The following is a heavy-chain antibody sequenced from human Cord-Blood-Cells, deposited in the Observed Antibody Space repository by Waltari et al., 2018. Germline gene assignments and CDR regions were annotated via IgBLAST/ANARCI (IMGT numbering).Heavy chain of an antibody. CDR2: NNHSGNT. Sequence: QVQLQQWGAGLLKPSETLSLTCAVSGGSFRGYYCCWIRQPPGKGLEWIGENNHSGNTNYNPTLTSRVTISVDTSKNQFSLKLGSVTAADTAVYYCAREDDIFAFDIWGQGTMVTVSS. J-gene: IGHJ3*02. CDR1: GGSFRGYY. V-gene: IGHV4-34*01. CDR3: AREDDIFAFDI. D-gene: IGHD3-9*01.